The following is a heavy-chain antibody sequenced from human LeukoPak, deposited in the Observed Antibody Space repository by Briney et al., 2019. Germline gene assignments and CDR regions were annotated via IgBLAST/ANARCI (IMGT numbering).Heavy chain of an antibody. D-gene: IGHD7-27*01. CDR2: IYPGDSDT. Sequence: GESLKISCKGSGYSFTSYWIGWVRQMPGEGLEWMGIIYPGDSDTRYSPSFQGQVTISADKSISTASLQWSSLKASDTAMYYCARPGQLGEYTPYYFDYWGQGTLVTVSS. J-gene: IGHJ4*02. V-gene: IGHV5-51*01. CDR1: GYSFTSYW. CDR3: ARPGQLGEYTPYYFDY.